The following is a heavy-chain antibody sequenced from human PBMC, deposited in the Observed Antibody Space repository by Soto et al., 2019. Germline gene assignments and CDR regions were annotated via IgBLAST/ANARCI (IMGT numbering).Heavy chain of an antibody. Sequence: ASVKVSCKASGYTFSIYDIIWVRQATGQGLEWMGWMNPNNGNTGYAQKFQGRVTMTRDTSMSTAYMELSSLTSEDTAVYYCARKGGLMVYAPDIWGQGTMVTVS. V-gene: IGHV1-8*02. CDR3: ARKGGLMVYAPDI. J-gene: IGHJ3*02. CDR1: GYTFSIYD. D-gene: IGHD2-8*01. CDR2: MNPNNGNT.